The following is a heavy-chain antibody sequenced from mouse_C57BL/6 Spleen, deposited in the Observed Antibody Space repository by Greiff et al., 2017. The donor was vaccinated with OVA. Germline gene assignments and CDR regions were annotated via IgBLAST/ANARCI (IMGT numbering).Heavy chain of an antibody. D-gene: IGHD2-1*01. CDR3: ARRFYYGNFGDYFDY. Sequence: QVQLQQSGAELVRPGSSVKLSCKASGYTFTSYWMDWVKQRPGQGLEWIGNIYPSDSETHYNQKFKDKATLTVDKSSSTAYLQLSSLTSEDSAVYYCARRFYYGNFGDYFDYWGQGTTLTVSS. J-gene: IGHJ2*01. CDR2: IYPSDSET. CDR1: GYTFTSYW. V-gene: IGHV1-61*01.